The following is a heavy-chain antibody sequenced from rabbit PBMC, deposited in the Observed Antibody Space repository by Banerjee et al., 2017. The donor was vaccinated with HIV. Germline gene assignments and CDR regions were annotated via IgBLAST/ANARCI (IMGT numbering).Heavy chain of an antibody. CDR3: ARDAGGDGYSNDL. Sequence: QEQLVESGGGLVKPEGSLTLTCTASGFSFSNGYVMCWVRQAPGKGLEWIACIDAGSGTTHYANWAKGRFTISKTSSTTVTLQMTSLTVADTATYFCARDAGGDGYSNDLWGQGTLVTVS. CDR2: IDAGSGTT. V-gene: IGHV1S45*01. D-gene: IGHD7-1*01. CDR1: GFSFSNGYV. J-gene: IGHJ4*01.